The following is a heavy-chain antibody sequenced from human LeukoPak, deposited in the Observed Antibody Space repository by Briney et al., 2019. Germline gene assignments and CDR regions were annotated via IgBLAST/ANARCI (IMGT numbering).Heavy chain of an antibody. CDR2: IYHSGST. CDR1: GYSISSGYY. D-gene: IGHD3-10*01. J-gene: IGHJ6*02. Sequence: KPSETLSLTCTVSGYSISSGYYWGWIRQPPGKGLEWIGSIYHSGSTYYNPSLKSRVTISVDTSKNQFSLKLSSVTAADTAVYYCARHDYYGSGNYYYGMDVWGQGTTVTVSS. V-gene: IGHV4-38-2*02. CDR3: ARHDYYGSGNYYYGMDV.